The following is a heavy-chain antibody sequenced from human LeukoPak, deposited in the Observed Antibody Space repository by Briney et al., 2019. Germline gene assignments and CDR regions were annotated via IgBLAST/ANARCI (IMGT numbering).Heavy chain of an antibody. CDR2: IYYSGST. CDR1: GGSISSGDYY. V-gene: IGHV4-30-4*08. CDR3: ASGGGGYSSSLYPDYDRSGYYAFDY. D-gene: IGHD3-22*01. Sequence: SETLSLTCTVSGGSISSGDYYWSWIRQPPGKGLEWIGYIYYSGSTYYNPSLKSRVTISVDTSKNQFSLKLSSVTAADTAVYYCASGGGGYSSSLYPDYDRSGYYAFDYWGQGTLATVSS. J-gene: IGHJ4*02.